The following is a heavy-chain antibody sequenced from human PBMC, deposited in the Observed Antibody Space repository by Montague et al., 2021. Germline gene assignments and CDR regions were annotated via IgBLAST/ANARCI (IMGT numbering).Heavy chain of an antibody. D-gene: IGHD5-18*01. J-gene: IGHJ6*02. Sequence: SLRLSCAASGFTFSSYNMNWVRQAPGKGLEWVSSMSSGSNYIYYADSPMGRFTISRDNAKNSLYLQMNSLRAEDTAVYYCAREVKMGEGYKYGQAPYYYYGMDVWGQGTTVTVSS. CDR1: GFTFSSYN. CDR2: MSSGSNYI. V-gene: IGHV3-21*01. CDR3: AREVKMGEGYKYGQAPYYYYGMDV.